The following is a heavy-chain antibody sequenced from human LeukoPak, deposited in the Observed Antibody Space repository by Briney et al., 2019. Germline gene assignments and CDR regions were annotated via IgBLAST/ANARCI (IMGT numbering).Heavy chain of an antibody. D-gene: IGHD3-3*01. CDR1: GGSVINTNW. J-gene: IGHJ4*02. V-gene: IGHV4-4*02. CDR3: AREGGFYRPLDY. Sequence: SGTLSLTCGVSGGSVINTNWWPWVRQPPGKGLEWIGEVHLDGRTNYNPSLESRLTMSVDVSENQVSLKLTSVTAADTAVYYCAREGGFYRPLDYSGQGTLVTVSS. CDR2: VHLDGRT.